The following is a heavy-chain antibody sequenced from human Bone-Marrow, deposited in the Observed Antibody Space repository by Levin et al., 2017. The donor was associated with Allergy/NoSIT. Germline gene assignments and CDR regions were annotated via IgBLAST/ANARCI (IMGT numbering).Heavy chain of an antibody. D-gene: IGHD3-9*01. CDR1: GGTFSSYA. J-gene: IGHJ4*02. CDR3: ASALYYDILTLDY. V-gene: IGHV1-69*13. Sequence: RASVKVSCKASGGTFSSYAISWVRQAPGQGLEWMGGIIPIFGTANYAQKFQGRVTITADESTSTAYMELSSLRSEDTAVYYCASALYYDILTLDYWGQGTLVTVSS. CDR2: IIPIFGTA.